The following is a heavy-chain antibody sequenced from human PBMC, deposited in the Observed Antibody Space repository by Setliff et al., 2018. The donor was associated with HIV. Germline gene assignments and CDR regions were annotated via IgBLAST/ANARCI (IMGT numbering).Heavy chain of an antibody. J-gene: IGHJ4*02. CDR1: GGSFSGYH. CDR2: INHTGNT. V-gene: IGHV4-34*01. D-gene: IGHD1-26*01. Sequence: ASETLSLTCAVYGGSFSGYHWNWIRQFPGKGLEWIWEINHTGNTQYNPSLKSRVTMSEETSKNQFSLKLKSVTAADTAIYFCARGKGGLVGPAEFDYWGPGTLVTVSS. CDR3: ARGKGGLVGPAEFDY.